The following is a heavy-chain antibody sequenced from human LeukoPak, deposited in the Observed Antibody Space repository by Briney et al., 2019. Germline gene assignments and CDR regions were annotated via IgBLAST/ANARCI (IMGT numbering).Heavy chain of an antibody. D-gene: IGHD3-22*01. V-gene: IGHV1-18*01. CDR3: ARTPYYYDSSGWYYFGY. CDR1: GYTFTSYG. J-gene: IGHJ4*02. Sequence: ASVKLSCKASGYTFTSYGISWVRQAPGQGLEWMGWISAYNGNTNYAQKLQGRVTMTTDTSTSTAYMELRSLRSDDTAVYYCARTPYYYDSSGWYYFGYWGQGTLVTVSS. CDR2: ISAYNGNT.